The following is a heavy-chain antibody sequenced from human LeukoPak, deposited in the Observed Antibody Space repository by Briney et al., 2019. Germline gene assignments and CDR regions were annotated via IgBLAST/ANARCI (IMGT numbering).Heavy chain of an antibody. CDR3: TKGHYDDYG. CDR1: GFTFSSYE. Sequence: GGSLRLSCAASGFTFSSYEMNWVRQAPGKGLEWVSYISSSGSTIYYADSVKGRFTISRDNAKNSLYLQMSSLRTEDTAMYYCTKGHYDDYGRGRGTLVTVSS. J-gene: IGHJ4*02. V-gene: IGHV3-48*03. D-gene: IGHD4-17*01. CDR2: ISSSGSTI.